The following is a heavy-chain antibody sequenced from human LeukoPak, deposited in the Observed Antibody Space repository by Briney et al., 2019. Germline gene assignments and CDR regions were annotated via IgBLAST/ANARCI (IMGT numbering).Heavy chain of an antibody. CDR1: GYTFTGYY. Sequence: ASVKVSCKASGYTFTGYYMHWVRQAPGQGLEWMGWINPNSGGTNYAQKFQGWVTMTRDTSISTAYMELSRLRSDDTAVYYCARSSSGWSLWAYYFDYWGQGTLVTVPS. D-gene: IGHD6-19*01. CDR2: INPNSGGT. V-gene: IGHV1-2*04. CDR3: ARSSSGWSLWAYYFDY. J-gene: IGHJ4*02.